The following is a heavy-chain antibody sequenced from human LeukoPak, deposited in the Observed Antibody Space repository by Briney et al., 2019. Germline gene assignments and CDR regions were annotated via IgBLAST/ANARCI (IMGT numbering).Heavy chain of an antibody. CDR3: ARGAARGSFDY. V-gene: IGHV1-2*02. Sequence: GASVKVSCKVSGYTLTELSMHWVRQAPGKGLEWMGWINPNSGGTNYAQKLQGRVTMTTDTSTSTAYMELRSLRSDDTAVYYCARGAARGSFDYWGQGTLVTVSS. D-gene: IGHD6-6*01. CDR2: INPNSGGT. CDR1: GYTLTELS. J-gene: IGHJ4*02.